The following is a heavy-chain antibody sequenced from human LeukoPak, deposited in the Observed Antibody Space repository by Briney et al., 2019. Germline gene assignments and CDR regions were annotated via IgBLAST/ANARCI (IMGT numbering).Heavy chain of an antibody. CDR2: IHSDDT. Sequence: PGGSLRLSCAASGFTFSSYGMHWVRQAPGKGLEWVSLIHSDDTYYADSVKGRFTISRDNSKNTLYLQMNSLRAEDTAMYYCARDGSSRSLQFWGQGTLVTVSS. CDR1: GFTFSSYG. J-gene: IGHJ1*01. V-gene: IGHV3-NL1*01. CDR3: ARDGSSRSLQF.